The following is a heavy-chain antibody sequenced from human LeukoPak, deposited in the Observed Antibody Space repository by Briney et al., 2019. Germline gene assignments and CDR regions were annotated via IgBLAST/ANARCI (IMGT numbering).Heavy chain of an antibody. Sequence: GGSLRLSCAVSGFSFSSFVMHWARQAPGKGLEWVASINHNGNVNYYVDSVKGRFTISRDNAKNSLYLQMNSLRAEDTAVYYCARGRGAFDIWGQGTMVTVSS. J-gene: IGHJ3*02. CDR3: ARGRGAFDI. CDR2: INHNGNVN. CDR1: GFSFSSFV. V-gene: IGHV3-7*03.